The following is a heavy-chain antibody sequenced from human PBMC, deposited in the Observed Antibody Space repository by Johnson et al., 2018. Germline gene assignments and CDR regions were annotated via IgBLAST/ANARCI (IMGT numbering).Heavy chain of an antibody. V-gene: IGHV3-33*08. CDR3: ARVGGEYSSFRYYYYGMDV. J-gene: IGHJ6*02. D-gene: IGHD6-6*01. CDR1: GFTFSSYA. Sequence: QVQLVQSGGGVVQPGRSLRLSCAASGFTFSSYAMHWVRQAPGKGLEWVAVIWYDGSNKYYADSVKGRFTISRDNSKNTLYLQINSLRAEDTAVYYCARVGGEYSSFRYYYYGMDVWGQGTTVTVSS. CDR2: IWYDGSNK.